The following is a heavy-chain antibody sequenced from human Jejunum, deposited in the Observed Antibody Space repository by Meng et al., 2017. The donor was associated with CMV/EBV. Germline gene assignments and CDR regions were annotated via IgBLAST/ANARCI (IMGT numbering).Heavy chain of an antibody. CDR3: AREGYQRWFDP. V-gene: IGHV3-21*01. CDR1: EFTFSDYT. D-gene: IGHD6-25*01. J-gene: IGHJ5*02. CDR2: ISSSNTYI. Sequence: SCAASEFTFSDYTMNWVRQAPGKGLEWVSSISSSNTYIYYADSVKGRFTISRDNAKNSLYLQMNSLRADDTAVYYCAREGYQRWFDPWGQGTLVTVSS.